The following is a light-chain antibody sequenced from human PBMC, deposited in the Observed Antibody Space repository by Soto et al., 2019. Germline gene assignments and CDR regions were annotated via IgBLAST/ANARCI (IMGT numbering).Light chain of an antibody. CDR2: EVK. CDR1: SRDVGSYDL. Sequence: SVLTQPASESGSLGQSITISCTGTSRDVGSYDLVSWYQQHPGKVPKFLIYEVKKRPSGVSDRFSGSKSGNTATLTISGLLAEDEADYYCCSYGGSTTFYVFGSGTKVTVL. CDR3: CSYGGSTTFYV. J-gene: IGLJ1*01. V-gene: IGLV2-23*02.